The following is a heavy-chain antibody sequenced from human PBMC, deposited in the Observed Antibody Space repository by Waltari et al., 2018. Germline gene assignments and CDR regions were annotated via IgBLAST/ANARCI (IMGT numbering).Heavy chain of an antibody. CDR2: INHSGRT. CDR3: ANGRRYDSSGYYYVAYYYDMDV. Sequence: QVQLQQWGAGLLKPSETLSLTCAVYGGSFSGYYWSWIRQPPGKGLEWIGEINHSGRTNYNPSLKSRVTISVDTSKNQFSLKLSSVTAADTAVYYCANGRRYDSSGYYYVAYYYDMDVWGQGTTVTVSS. CDR1: GGSFSGYY. V-gene: IGHV4-34*01. J-gene: IGHJ6*02. D-gene: IGHD3-22*01.